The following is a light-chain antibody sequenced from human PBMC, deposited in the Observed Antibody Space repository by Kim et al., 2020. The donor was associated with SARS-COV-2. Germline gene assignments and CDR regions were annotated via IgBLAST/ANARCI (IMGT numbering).Light chain of an antibody. CDR3: SSYTSSSTLV. V-gene: IGLV2-14*04. CDR1: SSNVGGYND. CDR2: DVS. Sequence: GQSITISCTGTSSNVGGYNDVSWYQQNPGKAPQLMIYDVSKRPSGVSNRFSGSKSGNTASLTISGLQAEDEADYYCSSYTSSSTLVFGGGTQLTVL. J-gene: IGLJ2*01.